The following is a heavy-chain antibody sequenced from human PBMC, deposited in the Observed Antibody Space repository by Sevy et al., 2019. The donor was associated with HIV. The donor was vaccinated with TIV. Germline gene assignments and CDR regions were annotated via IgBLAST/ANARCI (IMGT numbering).Heavy chain of an antibody. CDR3: AWLYSSSSGRGLDN. Sequence: GGSLRLSCAASGFTFGSYWMTWVRQAPGKGLEWVANIKEDGSGRVYVDSVRGRFTVSRDNGKKTLYLQMNNLRGEDTALYYGAWLYSSSSGRGLDNWGQGALVTVSS. D-gene: IGHD6-6*01. CDR2: IKEDGSGR. CDR1: GFTFGSYW. V-gene: IGHV3-7*01. J-gene: IGHJ4*02.